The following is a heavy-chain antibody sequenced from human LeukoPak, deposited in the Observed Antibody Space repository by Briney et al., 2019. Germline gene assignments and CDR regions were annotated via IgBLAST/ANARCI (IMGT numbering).Heavy chain of an antibody. CDR2: IYYSGST. CDR1: GGSISSYY. J-gene: IGHJ6*03. CDR3: ARLNLKAYHYYMDV. Sequence: PSETLSLTCTVSGGSISSYYWSWIRQPPGKGLEWIGYIYYSGSTNYNPSLKSRVTISVDTSKNQFSLKLSSVTAADTAVYYCARLNLKAYHYYMDVWGKGTTVTVSS. V-gene: IGHV4-59*08.